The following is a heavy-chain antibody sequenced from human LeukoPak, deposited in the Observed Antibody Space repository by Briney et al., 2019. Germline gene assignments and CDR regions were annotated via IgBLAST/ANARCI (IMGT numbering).Heavy chain of an antibody. J-gene: IGHJ6*03. V-gene: IGHV4-34*01. CDR1: GGSFSGYY. Sequence: SETLSLTCAVYGGSFSGYYWSWIRQPPGKGLEWIGEINHSGSTNYNPSLKSRVTISVDTSKNQFSLKLSSVTAADTAVYYCARGATVIPNYYYYYMDVWGKGTTVTVSS. CDR2: INHSGST. D-gene: IGHD4-11*01. CDR3: ARGATVIPNYYYYYMDV.